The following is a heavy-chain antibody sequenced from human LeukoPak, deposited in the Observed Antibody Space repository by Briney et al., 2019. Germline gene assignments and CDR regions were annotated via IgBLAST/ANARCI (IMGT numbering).Heavy chain of an antibody. D-gene: IGHD5-18*01. CDR3: ARRGYSYGYHWYYYYMDV. V-gene: IGHV1-18*01. J-gene: IGHJ6*03. Sequence: ASVKVSCKASGYTFTSYGISWARQAPGQGLEWMGWISAYNGNTNYAQKLQGRVTMTTDTSTSTAYMELRSLRSDDTAVYYCARRGYSYGYHWYYYYMDVWGKGTTVTVSS. CDR1: GYTFTSYG. CDR2: ISAYNGNT.